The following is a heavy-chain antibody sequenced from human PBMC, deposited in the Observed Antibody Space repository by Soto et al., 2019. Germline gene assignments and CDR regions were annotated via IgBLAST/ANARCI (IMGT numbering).Heavy chain of an antibody. CDR2: IYHSGST. CDR1: GGSISSSNW. D-gene: IGHD3-10*01. CDR3: ARGSVYFGSGSLDY. Sequence: SETLSRTCTVSGGSISSSNWWSWVRQPPGKGLEWIGEIYHSGSTNYNPSLKSRVTISVDTSKNQFSLKLSSVTAADTAVYYCARGSVYFGSGSLDYWGQGTRVTVSS. V-gene: IGHV4-4*02. J-gene: IGHJ4*02.